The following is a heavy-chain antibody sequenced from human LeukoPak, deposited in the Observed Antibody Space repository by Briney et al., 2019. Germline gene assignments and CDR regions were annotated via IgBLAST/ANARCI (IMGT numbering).Heavy chain of an antibody. CDR1: GYTFTSYG. D-gene: IGHD1-26*01. V-gene: IGHV1-18*01. CDR3: ARDHVSGSYFGNNWFDP. CDR2: ISAYNGNT. J-gene: IGHJ5*02. Sequence: ASVKVSCKASGYTFTSYGISWVRQAPGQGVEWMGWISAYNGNTNYAQKLQGRVTMTTDTSTSTAYMELRSLRSDDTAVYYCARDHVSGSYFGNNWFDPWGQGTLVTVSS.